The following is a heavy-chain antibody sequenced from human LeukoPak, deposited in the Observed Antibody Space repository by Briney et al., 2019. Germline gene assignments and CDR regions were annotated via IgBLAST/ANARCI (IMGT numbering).Heavy chain of an antibody. CDR2: IIPILGIA. V-gene: IGHV1-69*02. D-gene: IGHD3-3*01. CDR3: AAYYDFWSGYYSAYYYYYMDV. CDR1: GGTFSSYT. J-gene: IGHJ6*03. Sequence: SVKVSCKASGGTFSSYTISWVRQAPGQGLEWMGRIIPILGIANYAQKFQGRVTITADKSTSTSYMELSSLRSEDTAVYYCAAYYDFWSGYYSAYYYYYMDVWGKGTTVTVSS.